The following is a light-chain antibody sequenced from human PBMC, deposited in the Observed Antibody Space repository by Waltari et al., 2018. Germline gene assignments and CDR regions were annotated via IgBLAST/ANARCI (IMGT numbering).Light chain of an antibody. CDR1: QSVGSY. CDR3: QQRSNWTPHT. Sequence: EIVLTQSPDTLSLSPGDPATLSCRASQSVGSYLAWYQQKPGQPPRLLIYDASTRATGCPARFRGSGSGTDFTLTISSLEAEDFAVYFCQQRSNWTPHTFGQGARLDIK. J-gene: IGKJ2*01. V-gene: IGKV3-11*01. CDR2: DAS.